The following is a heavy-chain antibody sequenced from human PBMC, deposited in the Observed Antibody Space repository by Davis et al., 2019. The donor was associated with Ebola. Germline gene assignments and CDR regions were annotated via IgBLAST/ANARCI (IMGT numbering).Heavy chain of an antibody. J-gene: IGHJ4*02. V-gene: IGHV3-23*01. CDR3: ARDFGLAAAGTAFDY. Sequence: GESLKISCTDSVITFSSYAMTWVRQAPGKGLEWVSAISGSGGSTYYADSVKGRFTISRDNSKKTLYLQMNSLRAEDTAVYYCARDFGLAAAGTAFDYWGQGTLVTVSS. CDR1: VITFSSYA. CDR2: ISGSGGST. D-gene: IGHD6-13*01.